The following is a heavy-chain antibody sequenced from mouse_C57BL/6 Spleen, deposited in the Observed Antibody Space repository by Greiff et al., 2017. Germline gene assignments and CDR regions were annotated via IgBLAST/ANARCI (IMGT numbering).Heavy chain of an antibody. D-gene: IGHD1-1*01. CDR2: IYPRSGNT. J-gene: IGHJ4*01. Sequence: QVQLKQSGAELARPGASVKLSCKASGYTFTSYGISWVKQRTGQGLEWIGEIYPRSGNTYYNEKFKGKATLTADKSSSTAYMELRSLTSEDSAVYFCARGYYYGSSYDYYAMDYWGQGTSVTVSS. CDR1: GYTFTSYG. V-gene: IGHV1-81*01. CDR3: ARGYYYGSSYDYYAMDY.